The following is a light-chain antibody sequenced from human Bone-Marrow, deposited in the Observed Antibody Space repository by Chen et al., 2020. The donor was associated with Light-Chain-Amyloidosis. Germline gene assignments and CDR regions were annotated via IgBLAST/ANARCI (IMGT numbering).Light chain of an antibody. CDR2: GSS. V-gene: IGKV3-20*01. Sequence: EIVLTQSPGTLSLSPGEGANLSCRASQTISSNYLTWYQQKFGQAPRRLIYGSSSRATGIPDRFTLSGSCTDFTLPIDRLEPEDFAMYYCQQYGTSPLTFGGGTKVEIK. CDR1: QTISSNY. J-gene: IGKJ4*01. CDR3: QQYGTSPLT.